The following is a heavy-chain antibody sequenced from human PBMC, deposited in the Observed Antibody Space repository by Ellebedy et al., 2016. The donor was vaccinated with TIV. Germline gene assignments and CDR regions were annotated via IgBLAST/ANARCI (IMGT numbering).Heavy chain of an antibody. CDR3: ARILTGYYNQYYDGMGV. CDR2: MFHTGRT. Sequence: GSLRLSXAVSGASISSNNWWSWVRQPPGNGLEWIGDMFHTGRTNYNPSLKSRVTISVEKSKNQFSLLLSSVTAADTAIYYCARILTGYYNQYYDGMGVWGQGTTVTVSS. V-gene: IGHV4-4*02. J-gene: IGHJ6*01. D-gene: IGHD3-9*01. CDR1: GASISSNNW.